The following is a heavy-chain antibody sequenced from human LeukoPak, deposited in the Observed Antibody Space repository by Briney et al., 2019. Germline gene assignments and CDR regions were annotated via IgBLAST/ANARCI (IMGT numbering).Heavy chain of an antibody. Sequence: DSVKGRFTISRDNSKNTLYLQMNSLRAEDTAVYHCAKEALRTKGFDYWGQGALVTVSS. CDR3: AKEALRTKGFDY. V-gene: IGHV3-33*06. J-gene: IGHJ4*02. D-gene: IGHD1/OR15-1a*01.